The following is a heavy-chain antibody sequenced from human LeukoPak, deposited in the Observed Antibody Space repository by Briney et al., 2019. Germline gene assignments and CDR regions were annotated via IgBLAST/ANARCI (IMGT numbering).Heavy chain of an antibody. CDR3: ARAGNGGLDY. CDR1: GFTFSSYS. D-gene: IGHD2-15*01. J-gene: IGHJ4*02. CDR2: IYSGGST. Sequence: PGGSPRLSCAASGFTFSSYSMNWVRQAPGKGLEWVSVIYSGGSTYYADSVKGRFTISRDNSKNTLYLQMNSLRAEDTAVYYCARAGNGGLDYWGQGTLVTVSS. V-gene: IGHV3-53*01.